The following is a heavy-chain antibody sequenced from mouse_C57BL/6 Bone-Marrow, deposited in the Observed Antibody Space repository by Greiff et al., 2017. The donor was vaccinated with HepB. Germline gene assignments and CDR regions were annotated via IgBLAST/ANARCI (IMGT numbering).Heavy chain of an antibody. Sequence: DVQLQESGAELVRPGASVKLSCTASGFNIKDDYMHWVKQRPEQGLEWIGWIDPENGDTEYASKFQGKATITADTSSNTAYLQLSSLTSEDTAVYYCTTPYYSNYGFDYWGQGTTLTVSS. D-gene: IGHD2-5*01. J-gene: IGHJ2*01. CDR1: GFNIKDDY. CDR2: IDPENGDT. V-gene: IGHV14-4*01. CDR3: TTPYYSNYGFDY.